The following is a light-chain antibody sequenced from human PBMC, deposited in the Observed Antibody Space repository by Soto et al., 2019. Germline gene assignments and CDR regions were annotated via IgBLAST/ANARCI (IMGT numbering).Light chain of an antibody. CDR2: DDS. Sequence: SYELTQPPSVSVAPGQTAMITCGGNNIGNKSVHWYQQRPGQAPVLVVYDDSDRPSGIPDRLSGSNSENTATLTISRVEAGDEADFYCQVCDSSSDDRSDPTSDRWVFGGGTKDTVL. CDR3: QVCDSSSDDRSDPTSDRWV. J-gene: IGLJ3*02. V-gene: IGLV3-21*02. CDR1: NIGNKS.